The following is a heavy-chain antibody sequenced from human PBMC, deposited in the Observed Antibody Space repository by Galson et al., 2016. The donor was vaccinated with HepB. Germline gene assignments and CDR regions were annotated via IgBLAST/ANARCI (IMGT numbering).Heavy chain of an antibody. D-gene: IGHD3-22*01. CDR2: IHGSGGHT. CDR1: GFSFSGYA. J-gene: IGHJ4*02. V-gene: IGHV3-23*01. CDR3: GRDLPYYDSRAADSAPY. Sequence: SLRLSCAASGFSFSGYAMSWVRQAPGMGLEWVSTIHGSGGHTFCADSVKGRFTISRDNPRNTLYLQMNSLRAGDTAVYYCGRDLPYYDSRAADSAPYWGQGTLVTVSS.